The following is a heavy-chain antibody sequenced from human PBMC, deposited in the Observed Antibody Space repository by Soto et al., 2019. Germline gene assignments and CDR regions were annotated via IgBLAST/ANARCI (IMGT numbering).Heavy chain of an antibody. V-gene: IGHV3-23*01. D-gene: IGHD3-22*01. CDR2: INNNGGTT. Sequence: WGSLRLSCAASGFTFSSYAMSWVRQAPGKGLKWVSAINNNGGTTYYADSVKGRFTISRDNSKNTLYLQMNSLRAEDTAVYYCAKFSYDSSGYLFEYWGQGTLVPVSS. CDR3: AKFSYDSSGYLFEY. CDR1: GFTFSSYA. J-gene: IGHJ4*02.